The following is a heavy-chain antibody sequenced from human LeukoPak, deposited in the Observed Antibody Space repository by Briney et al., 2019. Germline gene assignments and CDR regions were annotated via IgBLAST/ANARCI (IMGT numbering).Heavy chain of an antibody. J-gene: IGHJ6*03. CDR3: VGESRNYYYYYMDV. V-gene: IGHV1-46*03. CDR2: INPSGGST. Sequence: ASVKVSCKASGYTFTSYYMHWVRQAPGQGLEWMGIINPSGGSTSYAQKFQGRVTMTRDMSTSTVYMELSSLRSEDTAAYYCVGESRNYYYYYMDVWDKGTTVTVSS. CDR1: GYTFTSYY.